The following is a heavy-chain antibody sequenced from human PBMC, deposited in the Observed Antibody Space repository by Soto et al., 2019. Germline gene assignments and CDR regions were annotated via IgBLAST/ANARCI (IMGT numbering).Heavy chain of an antibody. J-gene: IGHJ4*02. CDR2: IAPHSGRT. V-gene: IGHV1-18*04. CDR3: ARAATGSYHSAY. CDR1: GYAFTSYG. D-gene: IGHD3-10*01. Sequence: QVQLVQSGPEVKNPGASVRVSCVASGYAFTSYGVNWVRQAPGQGLEWMGWIAPHSGRTTYLPKFQGRVTMTADVSTNPDYIEVRSLKSADTGTYFCARAATGSYHSAYWGQGTVVTVSS.